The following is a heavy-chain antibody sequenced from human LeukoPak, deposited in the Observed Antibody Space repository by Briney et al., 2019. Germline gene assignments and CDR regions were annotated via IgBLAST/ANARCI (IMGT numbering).Heavy chain of an antibody. V-gene: IGHV4-39*01. CDR3: ASYSGSYYYFDY. CDR2: IYYSGST. Sequence: PSETLSLTCTVSGGSISSSSYCWGWIRQPPGKGLEWIGSIYYSGSTYYNPSLKSRVTISVDTSKNQFSLKLSSVTAADTAVYYCASYSGSYYYFDYWGQGTLVTVSS. J-gene: IGHJ4*02. D-gene: IGHD1-26*01. CDR1: GGSISSSSYC.